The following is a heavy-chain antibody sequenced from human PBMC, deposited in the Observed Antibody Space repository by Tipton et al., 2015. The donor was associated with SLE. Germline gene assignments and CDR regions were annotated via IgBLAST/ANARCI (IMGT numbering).Heavy chain of an antibody. CDR3: ARDARGSSHFDY. D-gene: IGHD2-15*01. J-gene: IGHJ4*02. Sequence: GSLRLSCAASGFTFSSYWMHWVRQAPGKGLVWVSRINSDGSSTSYADSVKGRFTISRDNAKNTLYLQMNSLRAEDTAVYYCARDARGSSHFDYWGQGTLVTVSS. CDR1: GFTFSSYW. CDR2: INSDGSST. V-gene: IGHV3-74*01.